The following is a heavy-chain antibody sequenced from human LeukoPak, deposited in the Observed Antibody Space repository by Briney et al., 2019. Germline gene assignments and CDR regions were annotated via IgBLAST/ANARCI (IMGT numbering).Heavy chain of an antibody. V-gene: IGHV4-34*01. D-gene: IGHD6-13*01. CDR2: INHSGST. J-gene: IGHJ5*02. CDR1: GGSFSGYY. Sequence: SETLSLTCAVYGGSFSGYYWSWIRQPPRKGLEWIGEINHSGSTNYNPSPKSRVTISVDTSKNQFSLKLSSVTAADTAVYYCARLPIAAAGTSWFDPWGQGTLVTVSS. CDR3: ARLPIAAAGTSWFDP.